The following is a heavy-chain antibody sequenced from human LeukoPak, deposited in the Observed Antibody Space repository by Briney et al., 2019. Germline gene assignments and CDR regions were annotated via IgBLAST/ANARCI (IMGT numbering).Heavy chain of an antibody. CDR1: GGTFSSYA. D-gene: IGHD3-10*01. Sequence: SVKVSCKAPGGTFSSYAISWVRQAPGQGLEWMGGIIPIFGTANYAQKFQGRVTITADESTSTAYMELSSLRSEDTAVYYCARDRPLDMVRGVTWFDPWGQGTLVTVSS. J-gene: IGHJ5*02. CDR3: ARDRPLDMVRGVTWFDP. CDR2: IIPIFGTA. V-gene: IGHV1-69*13.